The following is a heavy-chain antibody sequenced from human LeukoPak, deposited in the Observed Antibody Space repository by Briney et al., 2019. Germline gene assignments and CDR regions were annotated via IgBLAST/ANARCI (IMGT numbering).Heavy chain of an antibody. V-gene: IGHV4-39*07. Sequence: SETLSLTCTVSGGSISSSSYYWGWIRQPPGKGLEWIGSIYYSGSTYYNPSLKSRVTMSVDTSKNQLSLKLSSVTAADTAVYYCARDRYYYDSSGYYYFDYWGQGTLVTVSS. CDR3: ARDRYYYDSSGYYYFDY. CDR2: IYYSGST. CDR1: GGSISSSSYY. D-gene: IGHD3-22*01. J-gene: IGHJ4*02.